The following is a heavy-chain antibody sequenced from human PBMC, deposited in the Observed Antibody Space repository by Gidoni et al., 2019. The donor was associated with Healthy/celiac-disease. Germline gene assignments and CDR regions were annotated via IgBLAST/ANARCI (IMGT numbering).Heavy chain of an antibody. CDR1: GYTFTSYD. CDR2: MNPNSGNT. V-gene: IGHV1-8*01. CDR3: AREGQDYYGMDV. Sequence: QVQLVQSGAEVKKPGASVKVSCTASGYTFTSYDINWVRQATGQGLEWMGWMNPNSGNTGYAQKFQGRVTMTRNTSISTAYMELSSLRSEETAVYYGAREGQDYYGMDVWGQGTTVTVSS. J-gene: IGHJ6*02.